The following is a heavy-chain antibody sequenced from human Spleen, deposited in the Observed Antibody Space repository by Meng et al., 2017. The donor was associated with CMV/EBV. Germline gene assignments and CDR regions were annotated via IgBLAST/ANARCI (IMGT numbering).Heavy chain of an antibody. Sequence: QLQLQESGPGLVKPSATLSLTCTVSGGSISSSIYYWGWIRQPPGKGLEWIGSIYYSGSTYYNPSLKSRVTISVDTSKNQFSLKLSSVTAADTAVYYCARDGGYDSSGPGYFDYWGQGTLVTVSS. V-gene: IGHV4-39*07. J-gene: IGHJ4*02. CDR2: IYYSGST. D-gene: IGHD3-22*01. CDR1: GGSISSSIYY. CDR3: ARDGGYDSSGPGYFDY.